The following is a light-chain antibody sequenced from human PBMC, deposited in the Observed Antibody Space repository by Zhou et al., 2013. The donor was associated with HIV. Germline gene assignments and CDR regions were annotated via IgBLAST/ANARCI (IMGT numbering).Light chain of an antibody. CDR1: QSVSMW. J-gene: IGKJ1*01. CDR3: QKYKDVPRT. V-gene: IGKV1-5*03. Sequence: IQMTQSPYNVSASVGDRVTITCRASQSVSMWLAWYQQKPGLAPKLLIYKASTLQIGVPSRFSGSGSGTEFTLSISGLQPEDVGTYYCQKYKDVPRTFGQGTKVEIK. CDR2: KAS.